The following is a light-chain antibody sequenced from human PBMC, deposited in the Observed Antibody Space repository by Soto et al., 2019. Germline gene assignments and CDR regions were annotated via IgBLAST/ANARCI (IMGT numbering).Light chain of an antibody. CDR3: QSYDSSLSGVI. CDR2: GNI. CDR1: SSNIGAHYD. Sequence: QSVLTQPPSVSGAPGQRVTISCTGSSSNIGAHYDVHWYQQFPGTAPKVLIYGNINRPSGVPDRFSGSKSGTSASLAITGLQAEDEADYYCQSYDSSLSGVIFGGGTKLTVL. V-gene: IGLV1-40*01. J-gene: IGLJ2*01.